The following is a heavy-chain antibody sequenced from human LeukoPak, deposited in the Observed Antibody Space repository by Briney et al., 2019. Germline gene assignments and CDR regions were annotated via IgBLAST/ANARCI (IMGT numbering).Heavy chain of an antibody. D-gene: IGHD1-1*01. CDR3: ARELGTFDS. V-gene: IGHV3-7*01. CDR2: IKHNGDEL. Sequence: GGSLTLSCAASGFTFSSYWMTWVRQAPGKGLEWVANIKHNGDELNYVDSVEDRFTISRDNAKNSLYLHMTSLRAEDTAVYYCARELGTFDSWGQGTLVSVSS. CDR1: GFTFSSYW. J-gene: IGHJ4*02.